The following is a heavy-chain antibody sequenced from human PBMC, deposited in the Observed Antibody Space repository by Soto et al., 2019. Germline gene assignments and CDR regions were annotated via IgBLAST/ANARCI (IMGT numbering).Heavy chain of an antibody. Sequence: ASVKVSCKASGYTFVDYGFSWVRQAPGQGLEWMGWISPYNGNTHYVETFQGRVTMTTDTSTSTAFMELRTLTSDDAAVYYCARVPTPNPGHSNKNNLLDTWGQGTLVTVSS. CDR3: ARVPTPNPGHSNKNNLLDT. CDR1: GYTFVDYG. D-gene: IGHD1-1*01. V-gene: IGHV1-18*04. J-gene: IGHJ5*02. CDR2: ISPYNGNT.